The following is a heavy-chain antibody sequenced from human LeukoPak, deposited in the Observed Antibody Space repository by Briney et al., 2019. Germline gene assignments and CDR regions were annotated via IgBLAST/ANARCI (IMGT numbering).Heavy chain of an antibody. J-gene: IGHJ4*02. D-gene: IGHD3-22*01. CDR1: GFTFSSYG. CDR2: IWYDGSNK. CDR3: AKDIAPMYYYDSSGYYGDY. V-gene: IGHV3-30*02. Sequence: PGGSLRLSCAASGFTFSSYGMHWVRQAPGKGLEWVAVIWYDGSNKYYADSVKGRFTISRDNSKNTLYLQMNSLRAEDTAVYYCAKDIAPMYYYDSSGYYGDYWGQGTLVTVSS.